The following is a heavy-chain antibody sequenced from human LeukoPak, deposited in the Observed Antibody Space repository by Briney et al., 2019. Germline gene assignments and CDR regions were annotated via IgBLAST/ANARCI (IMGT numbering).Heavy chain of an antibody. CDR1: GYPFDNFG. D-gene: IGHD1-14*01. CDR2: ISAYNGNT. V-gene: IGHV1-18*01. CDR3: ARDRLGGHITGESLY. J-gene: IGHJ4*02. Sequence: GASVKVSCKASGYPFDNFGLTWVRQAPGQGLEWMGWISAYNGNTHYAQKFRGRLTMTTDTSTTTAYLELRSLKSDDTAVYYCARDRLGGHITGESLYWGQGTLVTVSS.